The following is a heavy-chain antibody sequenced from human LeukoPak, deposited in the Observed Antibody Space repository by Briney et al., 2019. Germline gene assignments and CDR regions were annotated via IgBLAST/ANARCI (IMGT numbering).Heavy chain of an antibody. CDR1: GGSFGGYY. CDR3: ARGSIVVVPAANYYYYYMDV. V-gene: IGHV4-34*01. D-gene: IGHD2-2*01. CDR2: INHSGST. Sequence: SETLSLTCAVYGGSFGGYYWSWIRQPPGKGLEWIGEINHSGSTNYNPSLKSRVTISVDTSKNQFSLKLSSVTAADTAVYYCARGSIVVVPAANYYYYYMDVWGKGTTVTVSS. J-gene: IGHJ6*03.